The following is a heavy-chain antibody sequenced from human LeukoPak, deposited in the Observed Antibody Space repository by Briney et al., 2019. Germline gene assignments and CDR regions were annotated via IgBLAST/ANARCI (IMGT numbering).Heavy chain of an antibody. CDR3: ARSSWLQFDP. Sequence: SETLSLTCTVSGGSISSSSYYWGWIRQPPGKGLEWIGSIYYSGSTYYNPSLKSRVTISVDTSKNQFSLKLSSVTAADTAVYYCARSSWLQFDPWGQGTLVTVSS. J-gene: IGHJ5*02. V-gene: IGHV4-39*07. CDR2: IYYSGST. D-gene: IGHD5-18*01. CDR1: GGSISSSSYY.